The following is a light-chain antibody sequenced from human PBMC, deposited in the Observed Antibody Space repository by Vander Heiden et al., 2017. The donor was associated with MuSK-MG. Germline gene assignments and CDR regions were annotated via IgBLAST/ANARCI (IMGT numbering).Light chain of an antibody. Sequence: DIQMTQSPSSLSASVGDRVTITCRASQSISSYLNWYQQKPGKAPKLLIYAASSLQSGVPSRFSGSGYGTDFTLTISSRQPEDFAPYYCQQNDSNTTWTFGQGTKVEIK. CDR2: AAS. V-gene: IGKV1-39*01. CDR1: QSISSY. CDR3: QQNDSNTTWT. J-gene: IGKJ1*01.